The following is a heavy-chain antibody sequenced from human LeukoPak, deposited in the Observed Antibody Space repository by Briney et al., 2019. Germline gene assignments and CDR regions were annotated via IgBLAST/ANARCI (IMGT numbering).Heavy chain of an antibody. D-gene: IGHD3-22*01. J-gene: IGHJ4*02. CDR1: GGSFSGYY. V-gene: IGHV4-34*01. CDR2: IYYSGST. CDR3: ARARDSPSSGYYYTPPTYFDY. Sequence: SETLSLTCAVYGGSFSGYYWSWIRQPPGKGLEWIGSIYYSGSTYYNPSLKSRVTISVDTSKNQFSLKLSSVTAADTAVYYCARARDSPSSGYYYTPPTYFDYWGQGTLVTVSS.